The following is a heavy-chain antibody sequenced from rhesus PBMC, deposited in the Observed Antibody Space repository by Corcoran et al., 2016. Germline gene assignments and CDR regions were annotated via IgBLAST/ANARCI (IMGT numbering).Heavy chain of an antibody. CDR2: INGNRGRT. J-gene: IGHJ1*01. CDR3: ARYCTSTTCFYIFEF. CDR1: GGSFSSYW. Sequence: QVQLQESGPGLVKPSETLSLTCAVSGGSFSSYWWSWIRQPPGKGLEWIGEINGNRGRTTYNPSRKSRVTLSKDASKNQFSLKLSSVTAADTAVYYCARYCTSTTCFYIFEFWGQGALVTVSS. V-gene: IGHV4-80*01. D-gene: IGHD2-2*01.